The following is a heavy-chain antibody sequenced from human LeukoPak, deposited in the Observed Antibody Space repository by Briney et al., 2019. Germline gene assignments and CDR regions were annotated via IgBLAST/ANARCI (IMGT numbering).Heavy chain of an antibody. CDR2: ISGTGGRT. J-gene: IGHJ4*02. CDR3: ARGLGF. Sequence: GGSLRLSCAASGFTFSSYAMSWVRQAPGKGLEWVSAISGTGGRTYYADSVKGRFTISRDNAKNSLYLQMNTLRAEDTAVYYCARGLGFWGQGTLVTVSS. V-gene: IGHV3-23*01. CDR1: GFTFSSYA. D-gene: IGHD6-25*01.